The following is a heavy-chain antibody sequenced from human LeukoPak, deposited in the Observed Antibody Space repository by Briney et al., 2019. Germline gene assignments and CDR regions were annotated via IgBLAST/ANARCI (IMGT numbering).Heavy chain of an antibody. CDR1: GFTFDDFA. CDR3: AKEESFHDKVFDY. D-gene: IGHD3-9*01. CDR2: ISWDSGNK. Sequence: PGGSLRLSCAASGFTFDDFAMHWVRHAPGKGPEWVSSISWDSGNKRYADSVRGRFTISRDNAKNSLYLQMNSLGPEDTAFYYCAKEESFHDKVFDYWGQGTLVTVSS. V-gene: IGHV3-9*01. J-gene: IGHJ4*02.